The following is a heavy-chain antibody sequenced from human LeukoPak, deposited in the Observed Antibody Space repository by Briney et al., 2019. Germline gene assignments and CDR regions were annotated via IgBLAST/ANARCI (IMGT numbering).Heavy chain of an antibody. J-gene: IGHJ4*02. Sequence: ASVKVSCKASGYTFTSYGISWVRQAPGQGLEWMGWISAYNGNTNYAQKLQGRVTMTTDTSTSTAYMELRSLRSDDTAVYYCARDSEGLSGSYLPDYWGQGTLVTVSS. D-gene: IGHD1-26*01. CDR2: ISAYNGNT. CDR1: GYTFTSYG. CDR3: ARDSEGLSGSYLPDY. V-gene: IGHV1-18*01.